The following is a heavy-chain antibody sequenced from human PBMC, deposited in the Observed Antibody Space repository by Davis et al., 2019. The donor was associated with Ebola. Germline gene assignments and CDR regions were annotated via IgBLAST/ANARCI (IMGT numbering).Heavy chain of an antibody. CDR2: IIPIFGTA. CDR3: ARDGDMVRGVIIYYYYGMDV. J-gene: IGHJ6*02. V-gene: IGHV1-69*13. D-gene: IGHD3-10*01. Sequence: SVKVSCKASGGTFSSYAISWVRQAPGQGLEWMGGIIPIFGTANYAQKFQGRVTITADESTSTAYMELSSLRSDDTAVYYCARDGDMVRGVIIYYYYGMDVWGQGTTVTVSS. CDR1: GGTFSSYA.